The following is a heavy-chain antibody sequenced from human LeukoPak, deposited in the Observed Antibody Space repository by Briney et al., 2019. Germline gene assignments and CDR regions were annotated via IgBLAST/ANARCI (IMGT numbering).Heavy chain of an antibody. CDR3: TTDIVVVPGD. D-gene: IGHD2-2*01. V-gene: IGHV3-15*01. CDR1: GFTFSSYS. CDR2: IKSKTDGGTT. J-gene: IGHJ4*02. Sequence: GGSLRLSCAASGFTFSSYSMNWVRRAPGKGLEWVGRIKSKTDGGTTDYAAPVKGRFTISRDDSKNTLYLQMNSLKTEDTAVYYCTTDIVVVPGDWGQGTLVTASS.